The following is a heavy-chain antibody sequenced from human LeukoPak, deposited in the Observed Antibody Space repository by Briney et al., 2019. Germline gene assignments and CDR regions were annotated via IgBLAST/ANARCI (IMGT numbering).Heavy chain of an antibody. J-gene: IGHJ6*02. D-gene: IGHD3-3*01. CDR2: IWYDGSNK. CDR3: ARDSYYDFWSGYGYYYGMDV. CDR1: GLSFSSYT. Sequence: GGSLRLSCAPSGLSFSSYTIHWVRQAPGKGLEWVAVIWYDGSNKYYADSVKGRFTISRDNSKNTLYLQMNSLRAEDTAVYYCARDSYYDFWSGYGYYYGMDVWGQGTTVTVSS. V-gene: IGHV3-33*08.